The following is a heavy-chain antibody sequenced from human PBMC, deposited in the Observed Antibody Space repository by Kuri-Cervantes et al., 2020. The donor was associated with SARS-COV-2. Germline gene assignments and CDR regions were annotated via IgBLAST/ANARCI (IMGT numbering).Heavy chain of an antibody. CDR1: GFTFSDHN. CDR2: IGSSNYYK. J-gene: IGHJ5*02. CDR3: ARDRSIHFGVLVAATDVTWFDP. Sequence: GESLKISCTGSGFTFSDHNMNWVRQAPGKGLEWVASIGSSNYYKHYADSVKGRFTISRDNAKNSLYLQMSSLRADDTAMYYCARDRSIHFGVLVAATDVTWFDPWGQGTLVTVSS. D-gene: IGHD2-15*01. V-gene: IGHV3-21*01.